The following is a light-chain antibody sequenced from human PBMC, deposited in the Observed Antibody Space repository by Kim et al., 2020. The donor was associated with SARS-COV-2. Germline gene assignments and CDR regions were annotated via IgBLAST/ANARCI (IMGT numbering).Light chain of an antibody. CDR1: SSDVGGYDY. V-gene: IGLV2-14*03. J-gene: IGLJ1*01. CDR2: AVS. CDR3: GSYTSTNTRI. Sequence: GQLITLAGPGASSDVGGYDYVSWYQQYPGKAPQVIVYAVSRRPSGVSNRFSGSKSGSTASLTISGLRAEDEADYYCGSYTSTNTRIFGTGTKVTVL.